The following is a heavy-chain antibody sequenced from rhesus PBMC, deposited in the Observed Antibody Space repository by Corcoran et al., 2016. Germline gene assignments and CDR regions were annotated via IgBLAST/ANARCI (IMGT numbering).Heavy chain of an antibody. CDR3: ARVGGTVTTLFDY. V-gene: IGHV4-122*02. D-gene: IGHD4-23*01. J-gene: IGHJ4*01. CDR2: ITYSGST. CDR1: GGSISSSY. Sequence: QLQLQESGPGLVKPSETLSVTCAVSGGSISSSYWSWIRQAPGKGLEWIGYITYSGSTSYNPSLKSRVTISRDTSKNQFSLKLSSVTAADTAVYYCARVGGTVTTLFDYWGQGVLVTVSS.